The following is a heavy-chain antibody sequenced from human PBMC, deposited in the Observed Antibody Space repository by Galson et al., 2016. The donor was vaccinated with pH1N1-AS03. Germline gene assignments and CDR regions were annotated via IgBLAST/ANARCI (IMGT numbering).Heavy chain of an antibody. CDR3: AKGLTIAGSTYHFDS. V-gene: IGHV3-23*01. J-gene: IGHJ4*02. D-gene: IGHD1-20*01. CDR2: VSDSGGAA. Sequence: SLRLSCAASGFTFSGYAMSWVRQAPGKGLEWAAIVSDSGGAAFYADSVKGRFTISRDNYKNTLSLQMNSLGVEDTAIYYCAKGLTIAGSTYHFDSWGQGTLVTVSS. CDR1: GFTFSGYA.